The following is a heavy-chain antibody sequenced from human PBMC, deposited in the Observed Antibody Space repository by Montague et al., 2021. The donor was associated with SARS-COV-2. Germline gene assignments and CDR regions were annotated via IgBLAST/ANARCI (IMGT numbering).Heavy chain of an antibody. CDR1: GGSFSNFF. CDR2: VSDSGGT. J-gene: IGHJ5*02. CDR3: ARVNRGYWQYAGGLNWIDP. Sequence: SETLSLTCAVYGGSFSNFFWSWTRQSPGKGLEWIGEVSDSGGTTYNSFLKGRVLISRDMSRNQFSIQLRSVTAADTAVYYCARVNRGYWQYAGGLNWIDPWGQGTLVIVSS. D-gene: IGHD6-25*01. V-gene: IGHV4-34*01.